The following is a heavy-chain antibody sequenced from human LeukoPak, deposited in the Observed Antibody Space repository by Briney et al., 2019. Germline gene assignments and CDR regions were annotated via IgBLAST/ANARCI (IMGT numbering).Heavy chain of an antibody. V-gene: IGHV1-18*01. Sequence: GASVKVSCKASGYTFTSYGISWVRQAPGQGLEWMGWISAYNGNTNYAQKLQSRATMTTDTSTSTAYMELRSLRSDHTDVYYCAIVRYYSDSSGYYEYWGQGTLVTVSS. CDR3: AIVRYYSDSSGYYEY. D-gene: IGHD3-22*01. CDR1: GYTFTSYG. CDR2: ISAYNGNT. J-gene: IGHJ4*02.